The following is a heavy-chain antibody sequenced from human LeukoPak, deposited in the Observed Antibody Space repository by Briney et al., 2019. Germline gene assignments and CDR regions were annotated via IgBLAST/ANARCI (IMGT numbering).Heavy chain of an antibody. D-gene: IGHD3-22*01. V-gene: IGHV5-51*01. CDR1: GYSFTSYW. Sequence: GESLKISCKGSGYSFTSYWIGWVRQMPGKGLEWMGIIYPGDSDTRYSPSFQGQVTISADKSISTAYLQWSSLKASDTAMYYCARCPSVRYDSSGPPSRAFDIWGQGTMVTVSS. CDR3: ARCPSVRYDSSGPPSRAFDI. CDR2: IYPGDSDT. J-gene: IGHJ3*02.